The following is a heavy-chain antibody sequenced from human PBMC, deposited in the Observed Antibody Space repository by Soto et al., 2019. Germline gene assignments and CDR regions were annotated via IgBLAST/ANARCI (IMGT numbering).Heavy chain of an antibody. CDR1: GYKFTAYY. D-gene: IGHD2-8*01. V-gene: IGHV1-2*02. CDR2: INPGSGAT. Sequence: ASVKVSCKASGYKFTAYYMHWVRQAPGQGLEWMGWINPGSGATSYAQTFQGRVTMTRDTSISTASMELTRLTSDDTAIYYCARGDSTDCSNGVCSFFYNHDMDVWGQGTTVTVSS. CDR3: ARGDSTDCSNGVCSFFYNHDMDV. J-gene: IGHJ6*02.